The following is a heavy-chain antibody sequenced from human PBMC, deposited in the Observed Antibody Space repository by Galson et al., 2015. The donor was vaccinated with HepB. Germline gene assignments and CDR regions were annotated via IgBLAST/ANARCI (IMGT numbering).Heavy chain of an antibody. CDR2: IYYSGNT. CDR1: GGSISSDGYF. CDR3: ARGMSGGADPDYFDY. D-gene: IGHD2-15*01. V-gene: IGHV4-31*03. Sequence: TLSLTCTVSGGSISSDGYFWSWVRQHPGKGLEWIGYIYYSGNTCYNPSLKSRVTISVDTSKNHFSLKLSSVTAADTAVYYCARGMSGGADPDYFDYWGQGSLVTVSS. J-gene: IGHJ4*02.